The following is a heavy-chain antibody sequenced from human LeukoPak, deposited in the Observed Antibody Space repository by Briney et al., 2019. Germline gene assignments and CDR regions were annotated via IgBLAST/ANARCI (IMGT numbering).Heavy chain of an antibody. CDR2: INPNSGGT. Sequence: ASVTVSCKASGYTFTGYYMHWVRQAPGQGLERRGWINPNSGGTNYAQKFQGRVTMTRDTSISTAYMELSRLRSDDTAVYYCARETTGTTFSLNWYFDLWGRGTLVTVSS. D-gene: IGHD1-1*01. J-gene: IGHJ2*01. CDR3: ARETTGTTFSLNWYFDL. V-gene: IGHV1-2*02. CDR1: GYTFTGYY.